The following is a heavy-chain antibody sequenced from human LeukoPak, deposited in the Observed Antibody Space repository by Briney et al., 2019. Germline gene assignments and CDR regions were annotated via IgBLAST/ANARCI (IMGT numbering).Heavy chain of an antibody. CDR2: INPSGGST. Sequence: ASVKVSCKASGYTFTSYYMHWVRQAPGQGLEWMGLINPSGGSTSYAQKFQGRVTMTRDTSTSTVYMELSSLRSEDTAVYYCARGGGYYDFWSGYYPVDYWGQGTLVTVSS. V-gene: IGHV1-46*03. J-gene: IGHJ4*02. CDR1: GYTFTSYY. CDR3: ARGGGYYDFWSGYYPVDY. D-gene: IGHD3-3*01.